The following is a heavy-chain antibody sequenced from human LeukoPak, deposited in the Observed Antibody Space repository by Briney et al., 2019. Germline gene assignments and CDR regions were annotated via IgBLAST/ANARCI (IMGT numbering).Heavy chain of an antibody. Sequence: GGFLRLSCAASGFTFSSYGMHWVRQAPGKGLEWAAVIWYDGSNKYYADSVKGRFTISRDNSKNTLYLQMNSLRAEDTAVYYCAKGIYYYYMDVWGKGTTVTVSS. CDR2: IWYDGSNK. V-gene: IGHV3-33*06. J-gene: IGHJ6*03. CDR3: AKGIYYYYMDV. CDR1: GFTFSSYG. D-gene: IGHD3-10*01.